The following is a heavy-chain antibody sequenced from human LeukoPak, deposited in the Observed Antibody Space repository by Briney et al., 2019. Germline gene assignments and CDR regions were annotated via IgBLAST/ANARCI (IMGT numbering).Heavy chain of an antibody. CDR1: GITFSSYS. CDR3: AREMATIQDLDY. D-gene: IGHD5-24*01. J-gene: IGHJ4*02. V-gene: IGHV3-21*01. CDR2: ISSSGRHV. Sequence: GGSLRLSCAASGITFSSYSMNWVRQAPGKGLEWVSSISSSGRHVFYADSVRGRFTISRDNAKNSVYLQMNSLRAEDTAVYYCAREMATIQDLDYWGQGTLVTVSS.